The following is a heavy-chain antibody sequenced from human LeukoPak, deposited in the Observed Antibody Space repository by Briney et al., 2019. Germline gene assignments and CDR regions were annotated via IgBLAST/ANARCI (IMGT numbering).Heavy chain of an antibody. CDR1: GFTFRNFG. V-gene: IGHV3-23*01. CDR2: YTGDDGST. CDR3: AKEGASRRYYFDC. J-gene: IGHJ4*02. Sequence: GGSLRLSCAASGFTFRNFGMSWVRQAPGKGLEWVSAYTGDDGSTYYADSVKGRFTISRDTSETTLYLQMNSLRAEDTALYYCAKEGASRRYYFDCWGQGTLVTVSS. D-gene: IGHD5-12*01.